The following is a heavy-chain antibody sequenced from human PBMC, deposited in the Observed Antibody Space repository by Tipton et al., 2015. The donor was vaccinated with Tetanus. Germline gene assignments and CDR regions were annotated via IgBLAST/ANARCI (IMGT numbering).Heavy chain of an antibody. CDR1: GFTFRSYG. CDR3: ARDIAIVRARDWYFDV. J-gene: IGHJ2*01. V-gene: IGHV3-33*01. CDR2: IWYDGSNK. D-gene: IGHD2/OR15-2a*01. Sequence: SLRLSCAASGFTFRSYGMHWVRQAPGKGLEWVALIWYDGSNKYYADSVKGRFTISRDNSKNTLYLQMNSLSAESTAVYYCARDIAIVRARDWYFDVWGRGTLVAVSS.